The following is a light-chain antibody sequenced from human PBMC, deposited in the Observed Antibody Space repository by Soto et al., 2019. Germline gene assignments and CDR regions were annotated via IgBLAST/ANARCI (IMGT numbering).Light chain of an antibody. CDR2: GNN. Sequence: QSVLTQPPSASGTPGQRVTISCSGSSSNIGSNSVNWYQKFAATAPKLLLYGNNQRPSGVPDRFSGSKSGTSASLAISGLHSEDEADYFCAAWDDTLNGVVFGGGTKLTVL. CDR1: SSNIGSNS. CDR3: AAWDDTLNGVV. V-gene: IGLV1-44*01. J-gene: IGLJ3*02.